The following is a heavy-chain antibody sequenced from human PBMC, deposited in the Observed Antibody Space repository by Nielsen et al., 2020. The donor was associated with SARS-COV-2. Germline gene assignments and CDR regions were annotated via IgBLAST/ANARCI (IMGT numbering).Heavy chain of an antibody. CDR3: AKDMGPVIWYFDL. Sequence: GGSLRLSCAASGFTFDDYAIHWVRQAPGKGLEWVSGISWNSGSIGYADSVKGRFTISRDNAKNSLYLQMNSLRAEDTALYYCAKDMGPVIWYFDLWGRGPMVTVSS. V-gene: IGHV3-9*01. D-gene: IGHD3-10*01. CDR2: ISWNSGSI. J-gene: IGHJ2*01. CDR1: GFTFDDYA.